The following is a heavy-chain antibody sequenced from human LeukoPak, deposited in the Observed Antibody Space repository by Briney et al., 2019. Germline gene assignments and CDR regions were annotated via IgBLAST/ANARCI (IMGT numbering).Heavy chain of an antibody. Sequence: SETLSLTCTVSGGSISSSSYYWGWIRQPPGKGLEWIGSIYYSGSTYYNPSLKSRVTISVDTSKTQFSLKLSSVTAAGTAVYYCASPIYCSSTSCPWFLWGKGTLVTVSS. CDR1: GGSISSSSYY. D-gene: IGHD2-2*01. J-gene: IGHJ4*02. CDR3: ASPIYCSSTSCPWFL. V-gene: IGHV4-39*01. CDR2: IYYSGST.